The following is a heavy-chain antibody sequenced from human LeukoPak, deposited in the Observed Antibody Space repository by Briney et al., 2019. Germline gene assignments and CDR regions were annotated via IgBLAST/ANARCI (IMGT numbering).Heavy chain of an antibody. D-gene: IGHD3-10*01. V-gene: IGHV3-74*01. CDR2: INSDGSST. CDR3: ARGFITMVRGVIIVDDWFDP. CDR1: EFTFSSYW. Sequence: PGGSLRLSCAASEFTFSSYWMHWVRQAPGKGLVWVSRINSDGSSTSYADSVKGRFTISRDNAKNTLYLQMNSLRAEDTAVYYCARGFITMVRGVIIVDDWFDPWGQGTLVTVSS. J-gene: IGHJ5*02.